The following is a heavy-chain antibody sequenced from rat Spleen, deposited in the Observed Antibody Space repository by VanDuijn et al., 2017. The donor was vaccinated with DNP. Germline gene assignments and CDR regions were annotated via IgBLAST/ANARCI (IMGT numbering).Heavy chain of an antibody. J-gene: IGHJ4*01. CDR3: ARGGYYSSYVMDA. D-gene: IGHD1-2*01. CDR1: GFSLTSYN. V-gene: IGHV2-30*01. CDR2: IWTGGST. Sequence: VQLKESGPGLVQPSQTLSLTCTVSGFSLTSYNVHWVRQPTGKGLEWMGVIWTGGSTDYNSALKSRLSISGETSKSQVFLKMNRLQTEDIATYYCARGGYYSSYVMDAWGQGASVTVSS.